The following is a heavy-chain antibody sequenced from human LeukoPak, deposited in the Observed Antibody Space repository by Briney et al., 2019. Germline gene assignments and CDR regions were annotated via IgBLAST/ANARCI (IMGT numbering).Heavy chain of an antibody. CDR2: IWYDGNNK. V-gene: IGHV3-33*01. CDR3: ARALFNYDSSGLTY. CDR1: GFTFSSYG. Sequence: GGSLRLSCAASGFTFSSYGMHWVRQAPGKGLEWVALIWYDGNNKYYADSVKGRFTISRDNSKNTLYLQMNSLRAEDTAVYYCARALFNYDSSGLTYWGQGTLVTVSS. J-gene: IGHJ4*02. D-gene: IGHD3-22*01.